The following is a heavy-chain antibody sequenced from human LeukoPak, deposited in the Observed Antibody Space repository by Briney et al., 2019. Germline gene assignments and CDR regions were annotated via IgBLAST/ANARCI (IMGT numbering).Heavy chain of an antibody. V-gene: IGHV1-2*04. J-gene: IGHJ4*02. CDR3: ARVVTRSSSWSPLDY. CDR1: GYIFSKYF. CDR2: INPNSGGT. D-gene: IGHD6-13*01. Sequence: ASVKVSCKTSGYIFSKYFMQWVRQAPGQGLEWMGWINPNSGGTNYAQKFQGWVTMTRDTSISTAYMELSRLRSDDTAVYYCARVVTRSSSWSPLDYWGQGTLVTVSS.